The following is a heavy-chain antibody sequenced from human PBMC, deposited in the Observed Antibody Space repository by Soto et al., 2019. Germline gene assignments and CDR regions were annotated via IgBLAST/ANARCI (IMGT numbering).Heavy chain of an antibody. D-gene: IGHD3-10*01. CDR1: GYTFTSYY. V-gene: IGHV1-46*03. Sequence: QIQLVQSGAEVKSPGASLKVSCKASGYTFTSYYMHWVRQAPGQGLEWMGIINPSGGSTNYAQKFEGSATLASDTSPGPFYLAPTSLKSEDSALYYCTRASGSGSIYAYGFWGQGTLVTVSS. J-gene: IGHJ4*02. CDR2: INPSGGST. CDR3: TRASGSGSIYAYGF.